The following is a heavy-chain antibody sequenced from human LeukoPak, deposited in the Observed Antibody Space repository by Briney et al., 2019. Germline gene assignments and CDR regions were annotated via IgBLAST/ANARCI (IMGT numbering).Heavy chain of an antibody. V-gene: IGHV4-4*07. CDR2: IYTSGST. Sequence: SETLSLTCTVSGGSISSYYWSWIRQPAGKGLEWIGRIYTSGSTNYNPSLKSRVTMSVDTSKNQFSLKLSSVTAADTAVYYCASGHDFWSGYYTENWGQGTLVTVSS. D-gene: IGHD3-3*01. J-gene: IGHJ4*02. CDR3: ASGHDFWSGYYTEN. CDR1: GGSISSYY.